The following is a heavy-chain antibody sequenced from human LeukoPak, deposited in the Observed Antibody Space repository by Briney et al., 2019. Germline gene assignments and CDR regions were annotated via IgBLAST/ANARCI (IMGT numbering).Heavy chain of an antibody. D-gene: IGHD5-12*01. CDR1: GFTFSDFY. Sequence: GGSLRLSCAASGFTFSDFYMSWIRQAPGKGLEWVSYITRSGRAIYYADSVQGRFTISRDNARNSLYLQMNGLRAEDTAVYYCASDIVANSGDFWGQGTLVTVSS. V-gene: IGHV3-11*01. CDR3: ASDIVANSGDF. CDR2: ITRSGRAI. J-gene: IGHJ4*02.